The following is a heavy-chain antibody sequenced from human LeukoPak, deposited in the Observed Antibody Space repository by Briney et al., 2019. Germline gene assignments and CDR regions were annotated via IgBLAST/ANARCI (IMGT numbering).Heavy chain of an antibody. CDR2: ISGSGGST. J-gene: IGHJ4*02. CDR1: GFTFSSYA. D-gene: IGHD3-22*01. Sequence: GGSLRLSCAASGFTFSSYAMSWVRQAPGKGLEWVSSISGSGGSTYYADSVKGRFTISRDNSKNTLYLQMNSLRAEDTAVYYCAKDTYYYDSSGSDYWGQGTLVTVSS. V-gene: IGHV3-23*01. CDR3: AKDTYYYDSSGSDY.